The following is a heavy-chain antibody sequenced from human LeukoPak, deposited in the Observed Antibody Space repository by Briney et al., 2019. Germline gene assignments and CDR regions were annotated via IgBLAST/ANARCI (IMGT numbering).Heavy chain of an antibody. V-gene: IGHV4-39*01. CDR2: IYYSGST. J-gene: IGHJ4*02. D-gene: IGHD6-6*01. CDR1: GGSISSSSYY. CDR3: ARQSSSSRPNFDY. Sequence: SETLSLTCTVSGGSISSSSYYWGWIRQPPGKGLEWIASIYYSGSTYYNPSLKSRLTILSDTSKNQFSLKLNSVTAADTAMYYCARQSSSSRPNFDYWGQGILVTTSS.